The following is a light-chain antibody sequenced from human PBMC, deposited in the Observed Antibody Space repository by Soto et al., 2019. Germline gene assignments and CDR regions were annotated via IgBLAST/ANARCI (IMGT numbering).Light chain of an antibody. J-gene: IGKJ1*01. V-gene: IGKV3-11*01. CDR1: QYINTR. CDR3: HQRQSWPRT. Sequence: EIVLPPHPDTLSSFPGDRVPLSCRASQYINTRLAWYQHRPGQAPRLLIYQTSIRAAGIPARFSASGSGTDFTLTISDVQPEDFALYYCHQRQSWPRTFGQASNVDIK. CDR2: QTS.